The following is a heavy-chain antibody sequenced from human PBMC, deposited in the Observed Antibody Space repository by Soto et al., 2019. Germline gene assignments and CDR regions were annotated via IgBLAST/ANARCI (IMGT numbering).Heavy chain of an antibody. V-gene: IGHV3-21*01. CDR1: GFTFSSYS. J-gene: IGHJ6*02. D-gene: IGHD6-6*01. CDR3: AREHSRSSTYYYGMDV. Sequence: PGGSLRLSCAASGFTFSSYSMNWVRQAPGKGLEWVSSISSSSSYIYYADSVKGRFTISRDNAKNSLYLQMNSLRAEDTAVYYCAREHSRSSTYYYGMDVWGQGPTVTVYS. CDR2: ISSSSSYI.